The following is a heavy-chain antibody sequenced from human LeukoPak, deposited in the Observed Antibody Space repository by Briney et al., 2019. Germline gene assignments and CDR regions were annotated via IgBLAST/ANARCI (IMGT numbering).Heavy chain of an antibody. Sequence: GASVKVSCKASGYIIATYYIDWVRQAPGQGLERMGRINPSGGSTNYARQFQDRVTMTSDTSTTTVYMELSSLRSEDTAVYFCARVSRDGYYLFDYWGQGTLVTVSP. D-gene: IGHD5-24*01. V-gene: IGHV1-46*01. J-gene: IGHJ4*02. CDR1: GYIIATYY. CDR2: INPSGGST. CDR3: ARVSRDGYYLFDY.